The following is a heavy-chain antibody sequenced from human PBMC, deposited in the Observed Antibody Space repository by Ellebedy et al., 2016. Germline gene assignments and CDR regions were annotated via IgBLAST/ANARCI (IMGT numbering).Heavy chain of an antibody. Sequence: GSLRLSCSVSGGSISPNYWIWIRQSPEKGLEWVGYIYYTGSTNYNPSLKSRVTMSVDTSKNQFSLKLSSVTATDTAVYYCARLSAIAAAGIWGQGTLVTVSS. V-gene: IGHV4-59*08. CDR1: GGSISPNY. CDR2: IYYTGST. D-gene: IGHD6-13*01. CDR3: ARLSAIAAAGI. J-gene: IGHJ4*02.